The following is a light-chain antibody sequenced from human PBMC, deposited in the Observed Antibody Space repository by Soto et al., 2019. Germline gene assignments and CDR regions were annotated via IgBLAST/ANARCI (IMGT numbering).Light chain of an antibody. Sequence: QSDLTQPASVSGSPGQSITISCTGTSSDVGDYNFVSWYQQHPGKVPKLIISEVSDRPSGISNRFSGSKSGNTASLTISGLQPEDEGDYFCNSYTSFGTYVFGTGTKVTV. J-gene: IGLJ1*01. CDR2: EVS. CDR1: SSDVGDYNF. V-gene: IGLV2-14*01. CDR3: NSYTSFGTYV.